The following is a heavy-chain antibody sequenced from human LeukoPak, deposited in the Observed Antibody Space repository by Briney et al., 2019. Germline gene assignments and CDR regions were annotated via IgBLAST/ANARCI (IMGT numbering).Heavy chain of an antibody. V-gene: IGHV3-74*01. D-gene: IGHD2-15*01. CDR1: GFTFSSYW. J-gene: IGHJ4*02. CDR3: ARDPASGGFDS. CDR2: ISDGGSTT. Sequence: PGGSLRLSCAASGFTFSSYWMHWVRQAPGKGLVWVSRISDGGSTTTYADSVKGRFTISRDNAKNTLYLQMNGLRAEDTAVYYCARDPASGGFDSWGQGILVTVSS.